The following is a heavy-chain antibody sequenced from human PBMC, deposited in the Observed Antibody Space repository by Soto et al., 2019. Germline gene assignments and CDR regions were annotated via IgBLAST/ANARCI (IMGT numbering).Heavy chain of an antibody. CDR1: GYTFTSYG. V-gene: IGHV1-18*01. J-gene: IGHJ6*02. D-gene: IGHD3-22*01. Sequence: GASVKVSCKASGYTFTSYGISWVRQAPGQGLEWMGWISAYNGNTNYAQKLQGRVTMTTDTSTSTAYMELRSLRSDDTAVYYCARAGYYYDSSGQNPYYYYYGMDVWGQGTTVTVSS. CDR2: ISAYNGNT. CDR3: ARAGYYYDSSGQNPYYYYYGMDV.